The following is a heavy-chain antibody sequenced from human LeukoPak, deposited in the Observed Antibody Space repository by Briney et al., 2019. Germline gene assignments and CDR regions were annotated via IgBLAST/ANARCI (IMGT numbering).Heavy chain of an antibody. D-gene: IGHD3-22*01. CDR1: GFTLGGYW. Sequence: GGSLRLSCAASGFTLGGYWMSWVRQAPGKGLEWVATLKNDGREKFYVDSVKGRFTISRDNVKNSLSLQMDSLSAKDTAVYYCTTDDSTFWGQGTLVTVSS. V-gene: IGHV3-7*01. CDR3: TTDDSTF. CDR2: LKNDGREK. J-gene: IGHJ4*02.